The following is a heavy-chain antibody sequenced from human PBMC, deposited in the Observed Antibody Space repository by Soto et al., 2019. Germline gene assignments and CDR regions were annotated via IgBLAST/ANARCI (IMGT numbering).Heavy chain of an antibody. CDR2: IKSKTDGGTT. CDR1: GFTFSNAW. Sequence: PGGSLRLSCAASGFTFSNAWMSWVRQAPGKGLEWVGRIKSKTDGGTTDYAAPVKGRFTISRDDSKDTLYLQMNSLKTEDTAVYYCTTDCGGDCYWGGDVWGQGTTVTVSS. D-gene: IGHD2-21*02. J-gene: IGHJ6*02. CDR3: TTDCGGDCYWGGDV. V-gene: IGHV3-15*01.